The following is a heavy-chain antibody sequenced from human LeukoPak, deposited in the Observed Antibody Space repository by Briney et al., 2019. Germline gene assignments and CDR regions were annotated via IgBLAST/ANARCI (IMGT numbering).Heavy chain of an antibody. CDR2: IIPIFGTA. CDR1: AYTFTTYG. CDR3: ARGFTRGYSGYLRSYYYYMDV. J-gene: IGHJ6*03. Sequence: GASVKVSCKASAYTFTTYGITWVRQAPGQGLEWMGGIIPIFGTANYAQKFQGRVTIITDESTSTAYMELSSLRSEDTAVYYCARGFTRGYSGYLRSYYYYMDVWGKGTTVTVSS. D-gene: IGHD5-12*01. V-gene: IGHV1-69*05.